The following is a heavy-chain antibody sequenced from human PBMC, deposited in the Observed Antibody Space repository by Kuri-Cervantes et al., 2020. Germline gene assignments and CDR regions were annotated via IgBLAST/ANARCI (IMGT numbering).Heavy chain of an antibody. CDR3: ARDLPFDP. Sequence: GSLRLSCTVSGGSISSSSYYWGWIRQPPGKGQEWIGSIYYSGSTYYNPSLKSRVTISVDTSKNQFSLKLSSVTAADTAVYYCARDLPFDPWGQGTLVTVSS. CDR1: GGSISSSSYY. CDR2: IYYSGST. J-gene: IGHJ5*02. V-gene: IGHV4-39*07.